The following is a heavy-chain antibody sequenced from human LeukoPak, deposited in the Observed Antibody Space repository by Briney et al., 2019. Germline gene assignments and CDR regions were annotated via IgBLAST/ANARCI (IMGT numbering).Heavy chain of an antibody. V-gene: IGHV1-69*05. CDR3: AKTAYTDYYYYMDV. CDR1: GGTFSSYA. J-gene: IGHJ6*03. CDR2: IIPIFGTA. D-gene: IGHD2-2*02. Sequence: SVKVSCKASGGTFSSYAISWVRQAPGQGLEWKGGIIPIFGTANYAQKFRGRVTITTDESTSTAYMELSSLRSEDTAVYYCAKTAYTDYYYYMDVWGKGTTVTVSS.